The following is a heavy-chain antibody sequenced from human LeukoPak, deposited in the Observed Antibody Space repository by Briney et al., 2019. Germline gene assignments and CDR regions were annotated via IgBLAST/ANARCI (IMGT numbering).Heavy chain of an antibody. D-gene: IGHD6-13*01. CDR2: IYYSGST. V-gene: IGHV4-39*01. CDR1: GGSISSSSYY. CDR3: ARGGSSSWYLSR. J-gene: IGHJ4*02. Sequence: SETLSLTCTVSGGSISSSSYYWGWIRQPPGKGLEWIGSIYYSGSTYYNPSLKSRVTISVDTSKNQFSLKLSSVTAADTAVFYCARGGSSSWYLSRWGQGTLVTVSS.